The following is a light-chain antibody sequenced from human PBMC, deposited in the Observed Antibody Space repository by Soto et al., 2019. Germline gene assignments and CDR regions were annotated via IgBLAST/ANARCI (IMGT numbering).Light chain of an antibody. CDR3: QQSYSTPHPRT. Sequence: DIQMTQSPSSLSASVGDRVTITCRASQSISSYLNWYQQKPGKAPKLLIYAASSLQSGVPSRFSGSGSGTDFTLTISSLQPEDFATYYCQQSYSTPHPRTFGQGTKLEIK. J-gene: IGKJ2*02. CDR1: QSISSY. V-gene: IGKV1-39*01. CDR2: AAS.